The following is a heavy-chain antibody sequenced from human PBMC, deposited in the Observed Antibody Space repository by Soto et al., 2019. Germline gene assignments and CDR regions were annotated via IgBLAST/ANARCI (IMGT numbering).Heavy chain of an antibody. J-gene: IGHJ4*02. CDR2: IIPIFGTA. Sequence: SVKVSCKASGGTFSSYAISWVRQAPGQGLEWMGGIIPIFGTANYAQKFQGRVTITADESTSTAYMELSSLRSEDTAVYYCARAAGYGSGSYSLSYFDYWGQGTLVTVSS. CDR3: ARAAGYGSGSYSLSYFDY. D-gene: IGHD3-10*01. V-gene: IGHV1-69*13. CDR1: GGTFSSYA.